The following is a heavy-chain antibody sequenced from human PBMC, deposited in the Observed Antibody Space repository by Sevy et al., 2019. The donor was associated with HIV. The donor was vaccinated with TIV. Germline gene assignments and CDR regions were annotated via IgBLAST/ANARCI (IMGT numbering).Heavy chain of an antibody. CDR2: INEDGSTK. Sequence: GGSLRLSCAASGFNIRTHWMLWVRQAPGKGLEWVANINEDGSTKYYLDSVKGRFTISSDNAENSVFLQMNRLRVEDTAVYYCVRALLKADNFWGQGTLVTVSS. V-gene: IGHV3-7*01. CDR1: GFNIRTHW. CDR3: VRALLKADNF. D-gene: IGHD6-19*01. J-gene: IGHJ4*02.